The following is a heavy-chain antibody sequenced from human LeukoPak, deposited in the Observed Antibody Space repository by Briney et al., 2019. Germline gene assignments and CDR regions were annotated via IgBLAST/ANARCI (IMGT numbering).Heavy chain of an antibody. Sequence: GGSLRLSCAASGFSFSIHWMSWVRQAPGKGLEWVANIEADGSAKYYVDSVKGRFTISRDNAKNSLYLQMNNLRAEDTAVYYCATSSGYYHYFDHWGQGTLVTVSS. V-gene: IGHV3-7*01. CDR2: IEADGSAK. CDR1: GFSFSIHW. CDR3: ATSSGYYHYFDH. D-gene: IGHD3-22*01. J-gene: IGHJ4*02.